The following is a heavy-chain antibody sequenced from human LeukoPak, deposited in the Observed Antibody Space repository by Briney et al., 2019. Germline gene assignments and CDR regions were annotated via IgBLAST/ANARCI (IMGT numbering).Heavy chain of an antibody. CDR2: IYYSGST. J-gene: IGHJ3*02. Sequence: PSETLSLTCTVSGGSISSSSYYWGWIRQPPGKGLEWIGSIYYSGSTYYNPSLKSRVTISVDTSKDQFSLKLSPVTAADTAVYYCARSPRTMIVVVGGAFDIWGQGTMVTVSS. CDR1: GGSISSSSYY. CDR3: ARSPRTMIVVVGGAFDI. V-gene: IGHV4-39*01. D-gene: IGHD3-22*01.